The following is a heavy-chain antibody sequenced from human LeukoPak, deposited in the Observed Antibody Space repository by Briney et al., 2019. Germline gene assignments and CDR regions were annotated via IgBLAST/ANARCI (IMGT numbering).Heavy chain of an antibody. CDR2: INPSGDNT. CDR3: ARGPHRRTYDRDNWFDP. V-gene: IGHV1-46*01. Sequence: ASVKVSCKASGYTFTGYYMYWVRPAPGQGLEWMGIINPSGDNTNYAQKFQGRVTMTRDMSTTTVYMELSSLRSEDTAVYYCARGPHRRTYDRDNWFDPWGQGTLVTVSS. D-gene: IGHD3-3*01. CDR1: GYTFTGYY. J-gene: IGHJ5*02.